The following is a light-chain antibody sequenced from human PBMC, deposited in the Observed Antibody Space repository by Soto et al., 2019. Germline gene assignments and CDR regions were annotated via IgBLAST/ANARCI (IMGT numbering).Light chain of an antibody. CDR2: DVS. J-gene: IGLJ2*01. V-gene: IGLV2-14*01. CDR3: SSYTGSSTLDVV. Sequence: QSALTQPASVSGSPGQSITISCTGTSSDVGGYNYVSWYQQHPGKAPKLMIYDVSNRPSGVSNCFSGSKSGNTASLTISGLQAEDEADYYCSSYTGSSTLDVVFGGGTKLTVL. CDR1: SSDVGGYNY.